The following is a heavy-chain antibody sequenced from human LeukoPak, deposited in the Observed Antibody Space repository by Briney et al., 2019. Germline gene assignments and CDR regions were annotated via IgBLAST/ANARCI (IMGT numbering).Heavy chain of an antibody. D-gene: IGHD3-22*01. CDR1: GGSISSYY. V-gene: IGHV4-59*08. CDR2: IYYSGST. J-gene: IGHJ4*02. CDR3: ASVSGRDGYYDSSGYPRS. Sequence: SETLSLTCTVSGGSISSYYWSWIRQPPGKGLERIGYIYYSGSTNYNPSLKSRVTISVDTSKNQFSLKLSSVTAADTAVYYCASVSGRDGYYDSSGYPRSWGQGTLVTVSS.